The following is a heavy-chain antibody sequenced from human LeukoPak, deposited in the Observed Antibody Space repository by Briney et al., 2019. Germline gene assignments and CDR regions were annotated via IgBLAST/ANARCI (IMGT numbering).Heavy chain of an antibody. J-gene: IGHJ6*04. Sequence: GSSVKVSCKASGGTFSSYAISWVRQDPGQGLEWMGWISAYNGNTNYAQKLQGRVTMTTDTSTSTAYMGLRSLRSDDTAVYYCARASIGDVWGKGTTVTVSS. CDR2: ISAYNGNT. V-gene: IGHV1-18*01. CDR1: GGTFSSYA. D-gene: IGHD6-6*01. CDR3: ARASIGDV.